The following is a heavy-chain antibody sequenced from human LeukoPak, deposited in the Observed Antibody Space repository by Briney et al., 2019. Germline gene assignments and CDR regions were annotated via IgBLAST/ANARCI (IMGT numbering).Heavy chain of an antibody. V-gene: IGHV4-39*07. J-gene: IGHJ4*02. CDR2: VYYSGNT. CDR3: ARRATTVDFDY. Sequence: SETLSLTCTVSGGSISSDTYYWGWIRQPPGKGLEWVGSVYYSGNTNYNPSLKSRVTISVDTSKNQFSLKLSSVTAADTAVYYCARRATTVDFDYWGQGTLVTVSS. D-gene: IGHD1-26*01. CDR1: GGSISSDTYY.